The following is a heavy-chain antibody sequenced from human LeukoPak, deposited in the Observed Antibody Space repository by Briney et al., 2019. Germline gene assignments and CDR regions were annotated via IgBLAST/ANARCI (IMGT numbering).Heavy chain of an antibody. D-gene: IGHD3-10*01. CDR1: GYTFTSYA. Sequence: ASVKVSRKASGYTFTSYAMNWVRQAPGQGLEWMGWINTNTGNPTYAQGFTGRFVFSLDTSVSTAYLQISSLKAEDTAVYYCARGPRSPLWFGELLEGSTNYFDYWGQGTLVTVSS. V-gene: IGHV7-4-1*02. CDR2: INTNTGNP. CDR3: ARGPRSPLWFGELLEGSTNYFDY. J-gene: IGHJ4*02.